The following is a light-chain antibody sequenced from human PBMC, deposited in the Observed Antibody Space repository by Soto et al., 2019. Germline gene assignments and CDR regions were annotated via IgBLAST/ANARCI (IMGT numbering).Light chain of an antibody. J-gene: IGLJ2*01. CDR1: SSDIGGYNY. Sequence: QSALTQPASVSESPGRPISIPCTGTSSDIGGYNYVSWYQQHPGKAPKLMIYDVSNRPSGVSNRFFGSKSGNTASLTISGLQAEDGADYYCSSYTSSGAVVFGGGTKVTVL. CDR2: DVS. V-gene: IGLV2-14*01. CDR3: SSYTSSGAVV.